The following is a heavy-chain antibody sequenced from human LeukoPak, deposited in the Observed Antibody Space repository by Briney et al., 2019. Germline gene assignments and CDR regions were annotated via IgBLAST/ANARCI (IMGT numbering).Heavy chain of an antibody. Sequence: GESLKISCKGSGYSITSYWIGWVRQMPGKGLEGMGIIYPGDSDTRYSPSFQGQVTISADKSISTAYLQWSSLKASDTAMYYCARHSEYCSGGSCYPTAFDIWGQGTMVTVSS. V-gene: IGHV5-51*01. CDR3: ARHSEYCSGGSCYPTAFDI. J-gene: IGHJ3*02. CDR1: GYSITSYW. D-gene: IGHD2-15*01. CDR2: IYPGDSDT.